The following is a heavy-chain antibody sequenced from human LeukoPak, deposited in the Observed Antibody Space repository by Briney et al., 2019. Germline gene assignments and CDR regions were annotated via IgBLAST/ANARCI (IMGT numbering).Heavy chain of an antibody. D-gene: IGHD2-2*01. CDR2: TGSTGVST. V-gene: IGHV3-23*01. J-gene: IGHJ4*02. Sequence: GGSLRLSCAASGFTFSSYAMNWVRQAPGKGLEWVSGTGSTGVSTFYAYSVKGRFTVSRDNSKNTLSLQMNSLRAEDTAVYYCAKDPGVVPAHYFDYWGQGTLVTVSS. CDR3: AKDPGVVPAHYFDY. CDR1: GFTFSSYA.